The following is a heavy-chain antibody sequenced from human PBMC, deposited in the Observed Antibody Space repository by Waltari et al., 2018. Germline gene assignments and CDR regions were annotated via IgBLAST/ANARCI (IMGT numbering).Heavy chain of an antibody. CDR1: GYSISSGYY. CDR3: ASALKSAAGSDY. J-gene: IGHJ4*02. D-gene: IGHD6-13*01. V-gene: IGHV4-38-2*01. CDR2: HYLSGSS. Sequence: QVQLQESGPGLVTPSETLSLTCSVSGYSISSGYYWGWIRQPPGKGLEWIGGHYLSGSSYYNPSLKSRVTISVDTSKNQFSLKLSSVTAADTAVYYCASALKSAAGSDYWGQGTLVTVSS.